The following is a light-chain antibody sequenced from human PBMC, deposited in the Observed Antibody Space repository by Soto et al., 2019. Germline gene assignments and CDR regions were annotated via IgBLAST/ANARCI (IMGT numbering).Light chain of an antibody. CDR3: QQSYSTPRT. Sequence: DSQMTQSPSTLSASVGGRVTITCRDSQSISNWLAMHQQTPSKATKLLIYAASSLQSGVPSRFSGSGSGTDFTLTISSLQPEDFATYYCQQSYSTPRTFGQGTKVDIK. CDR2: AAS. CDR1: QSISNW. V-gene: IGKV1-39*01. J-gene: IGKJ1*01.